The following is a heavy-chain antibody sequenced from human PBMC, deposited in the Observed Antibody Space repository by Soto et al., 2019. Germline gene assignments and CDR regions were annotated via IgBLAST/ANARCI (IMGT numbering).Heavy chain of an antibody. CDR1: GGTFSSYA. Sequence: QVQLVQSGAEVKKPGSSVKVSCKASGGTFSSYAISWVRQAPGQGLEWMGEIIPIFGTANYAQKFQGRVTIPDDEATSPAYMELGSLRSEDTAVYYCARVPASDSSGYYYQFDYWGQGTLVTVSS. V-gene: IGHV1-69*12. J-gene: IGHJ4*02. CDR3: ARVPASDSSGYYYQFDY. D-gene: IGHD3-22*01. CDR2: IIPIFGTA.